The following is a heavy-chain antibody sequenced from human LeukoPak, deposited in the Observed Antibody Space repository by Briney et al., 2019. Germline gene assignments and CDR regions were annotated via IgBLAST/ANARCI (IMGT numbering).Heavy chain of an antibody. Sequence: GGSLRLSCAASGFTFDDYGMSWVRQAPGKGLEWISGINWNGGSTGYADSVKGRFTISRDNAKNSLYLQMNSLRAEDTALYYCARLKTYYDFWSGYYMDYWGQGTLVTVSS. CDR2: INWNGGST. J-gene: IGHJ4*02. CDR3: ARLKTYYDFWSGYYMDY. D-gene: IGHD3-3*01. CDR1: GFTFDDYG. V-gene: IGHV3-20*04.